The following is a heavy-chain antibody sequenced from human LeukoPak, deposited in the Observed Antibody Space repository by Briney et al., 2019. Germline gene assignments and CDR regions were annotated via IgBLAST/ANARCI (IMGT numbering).Heavy chain of an antibody. CDR1: GGTFSSYA. D-gene: IGHD3-22*01. CDR3: ASCFTYYYDSSGYYY. Sequence: SVKVSCKASGGTFSSYAISWVRQAPGQGLEWMGRIIPILGIANYAQKFQGRVTITADKSTSTAYMELSSLRSEDTAVYYCASCFTYYYDSSGYYYWGQGTLVTVSS. V-gene: IGHV1-69*04. J-gene: IGHJ4*02. CDR2: IIPILGIA.